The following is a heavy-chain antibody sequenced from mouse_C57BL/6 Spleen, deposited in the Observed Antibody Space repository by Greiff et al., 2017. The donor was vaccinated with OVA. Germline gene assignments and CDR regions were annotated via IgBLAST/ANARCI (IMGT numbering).Heavy chain of an antibody. CDR3: ARGYYGSSYDWFAY. J-gene: IGHJ3*01. Sequence: VQLQQPGAELVKPGASVKMSCKASGYTFTSYWITWVKQRPGQGLEWIGDIYPGSGSTNYNEKFKSKATLTVDTSSSTAYMQLSSLTSEDAAVYYCARGYYGSSYDWFAYWGKGTLVTVSA. CDR2: IYPGSGST. V-gene: IGHV1-55*01. CDR1: GYTFTSYW. D-gene: IGHD1-1*01.